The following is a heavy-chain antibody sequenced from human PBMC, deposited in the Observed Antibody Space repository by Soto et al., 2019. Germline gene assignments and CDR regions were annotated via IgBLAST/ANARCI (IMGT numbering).Heavy chain of an antibody. J-gene: IGHJ4*02. CDR3: VRDGERTTQTWGFGDS. Sequence: QVQLVQSGAEVKKPGSSVKVSCKASGGTFSSYTITWVRQAPGQGLEWLGRIIPIFGVTNYAQKFQDRVTITADRSTTTAYMERSRLRSEDTAVYYWVRDGERTTQTWGFGDSWGQGALVTVSS. CDR2: IIPIFGVT. CDR1: GGTFSSYT. V-gene: IGHV1-69*08. D-gene: IGHD3-10*01.